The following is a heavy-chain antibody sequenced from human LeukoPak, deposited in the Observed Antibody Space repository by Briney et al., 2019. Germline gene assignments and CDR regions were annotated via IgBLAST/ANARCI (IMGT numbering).Heavy chain of an antibody. D-gene: IGHD2-2*01. J-gene: IGHJ5*02. Sequence: PGGSLILSCAAPGFTVSSNYMKWVRQTPGKGLEWVSDTSGSGGSTYYADSVKGRFTISRDNSKNTLYLQMNSLRAEDTAVYYCAKDPRGGVPAARYNWFDPWGQGTLVTVSS. V-gene: IGHV3-23*01. CDR2: TSGSGGST. CDR1: GFTVSSNY. CDR3: AKDPRGGVPAARYNWFDP.